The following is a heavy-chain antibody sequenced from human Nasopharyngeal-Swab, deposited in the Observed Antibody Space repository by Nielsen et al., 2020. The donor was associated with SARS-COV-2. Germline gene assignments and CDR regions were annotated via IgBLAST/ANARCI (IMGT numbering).Heavy chain of an antibody. J-gene: IGHJ3*02. V-gene: IGHV3-30-3*01. CDR2: ISYDGSNK. D-gene: IGHD5-12*01. CDR3: ARDPDVDIVATDAFDI. CDR1: GFTFSSYA. Sequence: GESLKISCAASGFTFSSYAMHWVRQAPGKGLEWVAVISYDGSNKYYADSVKGRFTISRDNSKNTLYLQMNSLRAEDTAVHYCARDPDVDIVATDAFDIWGQGTMVTVSS.